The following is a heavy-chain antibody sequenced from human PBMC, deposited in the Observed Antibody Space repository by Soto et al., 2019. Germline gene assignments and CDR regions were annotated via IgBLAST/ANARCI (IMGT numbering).Heavy chain of an antibody. V-gene: IGHV5-51*01. Sequence: EVLLAQSGAEVKKPGDSLKISCKGSGHSFVTHWIGWVRQMPGKGLEWMGIIYPGDSETKYSPSFQGQVTISADTSISPAYLQWSSLKASDTALYYCVSTITGYFEYWGQGTLVTVSS. D-gene: IGHD1-20*01. CDR2: IYPGDSET. CDR1: GHSFVTHW. CDR3: VSTITGYFEY. J-gene: IGHJ4*02.